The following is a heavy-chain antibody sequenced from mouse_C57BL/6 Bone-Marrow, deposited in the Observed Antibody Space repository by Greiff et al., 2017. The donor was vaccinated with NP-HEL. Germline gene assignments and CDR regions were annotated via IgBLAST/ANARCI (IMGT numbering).Heavy chain of an antibody. CDR1: GFTFSSYG. CDR2: ISSGGSYT. J-gene: IGHJ3*01. Sequence: EVKLVESGGDLVKPGGSLKLSCAASGFTFSSYGMSWVRQTPDKRLEWVATISSGGSYTYYPDSVKGRFTISRDNAKNTLYLQMSSLKSEDTAMYYCASTSPFAYWGQGTLVTVSA. CDR3: ASTSPFAY. V-gene: IGHV5-6*01.